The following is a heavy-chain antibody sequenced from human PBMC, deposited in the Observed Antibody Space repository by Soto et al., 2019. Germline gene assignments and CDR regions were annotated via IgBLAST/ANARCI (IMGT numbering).Heavy chain of an antibody. CDR3: ARGYYTSWYWFDR. V-gene: IGHV4-61*08. CDR2: IYYSGST. CDR1: GGSVSTGVHY. D-gene: IGHD6-13*01. J-gene: IGHJ2*01. Sequence: QVQLQESGPGLVKPSETLALTCTVSVSGGSVSTGVHYWSWIRQPPWKGLEWIGYIYYSGSTNYNPSLKRRVTISVDTSKNQFSLKLTSVTAADTAVYYCARGYYTSWYWFDRWGRGTLVTVSS.